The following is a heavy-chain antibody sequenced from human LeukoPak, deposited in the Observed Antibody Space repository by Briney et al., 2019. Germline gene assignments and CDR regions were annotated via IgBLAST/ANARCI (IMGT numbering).Heavy chain of an antibody. CDR3: AKYNRGARVAFDI. J-gene: IGHJ3*02. CDR2: IYSGGST. D-gene: IGHD1-14*01. Sequence: GGSLRLSCAASGFTVSSNYMSWVRQAPGKGLEWVSVIYSGGSTYYADSVRGRFTISRDNSKNTLYLQMNSLRAEDTAVYYCAKYNRGARVAFDIWGQGTMVTVSS. V-gene: IGHV3-53*01. CDR1: GFTVSSNY.